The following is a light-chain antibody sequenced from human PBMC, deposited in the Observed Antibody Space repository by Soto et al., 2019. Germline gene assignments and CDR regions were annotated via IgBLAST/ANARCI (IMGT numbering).Light chain of an antibody. CDR2: GAS. V-gene: IGKV3-20*01. Sequence: EIVVTQSPGTLSLSPGERATLSCRASQSVSSSYLAWYQQKPGQAPTLLIYGASTRATGIADRFSGSGCGTDFPLIISRLEPEDFAVYYCQQYGSSPLYTFGQGTKLEIK. J-gene: IGKJ2*01. CDR3: QQYGSSPLYT. CDR1: QSVSSSY.